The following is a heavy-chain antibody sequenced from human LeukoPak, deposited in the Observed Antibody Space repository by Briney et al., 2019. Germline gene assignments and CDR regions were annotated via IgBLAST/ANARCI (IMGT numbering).Heavy chain of an antibody. D-gene: IGHD3-10*01. CDR3: ARRKGYGWFDP. J-gene: IGHJ5*02. Sequence: PGGSLRPSCAASGFTFSSYSMNWVRQAPGKGLEWVSSISGSSSYIYYADSVKGRFTISRDNAKNSLYLQMNSLRAEDTAVYYCARRKGYGWFDPWGQGTLVTVSS. CDR1: GFTFSSYS. CDR2: ISGSSSYI. V-gene: IGHV3-21*01.